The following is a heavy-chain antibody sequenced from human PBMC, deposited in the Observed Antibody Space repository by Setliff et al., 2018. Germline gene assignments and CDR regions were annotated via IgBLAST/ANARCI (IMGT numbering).Heavy chain of an antibody. Sequence: PSETLSLTCTVSGGSISSYYWSWIRQPAGKGLEWIGHIYIGGSANYNPSLKSLVPMSIDTSKNQFSLKLNSVTAADMAVYYCAREQWLDPPGYYYMDVWAKGTTVTVSS. CDR3: AREQWLDPPGYYYMDV. J-gene: IGHJ6*03. V-gene: IGHV4-4*07. CDR1: GGSISSYY. CDR2: IYIGGSA. D-gene: IGHD6-19*01.